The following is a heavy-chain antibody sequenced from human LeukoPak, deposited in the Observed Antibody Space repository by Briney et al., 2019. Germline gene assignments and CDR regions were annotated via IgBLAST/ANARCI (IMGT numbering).Heavy chain of an antibody. CDR3: ATYPWYGNSANHPFDV. Sequence: GASVKVSCKVSGYTLTEISRHWVRQAAGKGPEWMVGSDPEDGKTSYAQKFQARVTMTEDTSTDSAYMELSSLMAEDTAVYYCATYPWYGNSANHPFDVWGQGTMVTVSS. CDR2: SDPEDGKT. CDR1: GYTLTEIS. V-gene: IGHV1-24*01. D-gene: IGHD4-23*01. J-gene: IGHJ3*01.